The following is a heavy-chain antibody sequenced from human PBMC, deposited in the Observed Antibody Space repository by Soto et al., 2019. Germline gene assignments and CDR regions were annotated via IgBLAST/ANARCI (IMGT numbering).Heavy chain of an antibody. D-gene: IGHD6-13*01. J-gene: IGHJ4*02. V-gene: IGHV4-30-2*02. CDR3: ARHSLAQLALFDY. CDR2: IYHSGST. CDR1: GGSISSGGYS. Sequence: NLSETLSLTCAVSGGSISSGGYSWSRIRQPPGKGLEWIGYIYHSGSTYYNSSLKSRVTISLDTSKNQFSLKLSSVTAADTAVYYSARHSLAQLALFDYRGQGTLVTVSS.